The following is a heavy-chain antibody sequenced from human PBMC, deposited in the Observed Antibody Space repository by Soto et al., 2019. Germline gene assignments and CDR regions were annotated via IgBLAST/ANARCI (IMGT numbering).Heavy chain of an antibody. D-gene: IGHD2-15*01. CDR3: ARDHWDCSGGGCNPHQLNFFAMDV. J-gene: IGHJ6*02. CDR2: ISFDGNNK. Sequence: QVHLVESGGGGVQPGRSKRLSWVVSGFTFNDYAIHWVRQAPGKGLEWVAVISFDGNNKFYADSVTGRFTISRDRSKTTAYLQMNHLRAEDTAVYYCARDHWDCSGGGCNPHQLNFFAMDVWGQGTTVTVSS. CDR1: GFTFNDYA. V-gene: IGHV3-30*03.